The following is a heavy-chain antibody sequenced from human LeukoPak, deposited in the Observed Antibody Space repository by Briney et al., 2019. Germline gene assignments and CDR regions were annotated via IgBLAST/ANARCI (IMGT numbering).Heavy chain of an antibody. J-gene: IGHJ4*02. Sequence: GGSLKISCQGSGYSFASFYIAWVRQMPGKGLEWMGNIFPGDSETMYSPSFEGQVTISVDKSISTAYLQWSSLRASDTAMYYCARQFGGTFSSIDYWGQGTPVTVSS. V-gene: IGHV5-51*01. CDR2: IFPGDSET. CDR1: GYSFASFY. CDR3: ARQFGGTFSSIDY. D-gene: IGHD1-26*01.